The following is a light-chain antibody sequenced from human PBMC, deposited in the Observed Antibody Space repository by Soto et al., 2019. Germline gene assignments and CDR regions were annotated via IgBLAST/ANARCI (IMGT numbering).Light chain of an antibody. CDR2: AAS. CDR1: QDIDNY. V-gene: IGKV1-33*01. Sequence: DIQMTQSPSSLSASVGDRVTITCQASQDIDNYLNWFQQEPGKAPKLLVYAASNLATGVPSRFSGSGSGTDFTFTISRLQPEDIATYYCQQYDNRPLTFGGGTKVEIK. CDR3: QQYDNRPLT. J-gene: IGKJ4*01.